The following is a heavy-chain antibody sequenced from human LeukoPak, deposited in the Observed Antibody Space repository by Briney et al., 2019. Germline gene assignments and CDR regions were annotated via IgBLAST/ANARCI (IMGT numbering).Heavy chain of an antibody. CDR2: IKQDGSEI. CDR1: GVTLSSYW. CDR3: VESGGWLLGF. D-gene: IGHD6-19*01. J-gene: IGHJ4*02. V-gene: IGHV3-7*01. Sequence: GGSLRLSCAASGVTLSSYWMSWVRQTPGKGLEWVANIKQDGSEISYVDSVKGRFTISRDNAKDSLYLQMNSLRAEDTAVYYCVESGGWLLGFWGQGTRVTVSS.